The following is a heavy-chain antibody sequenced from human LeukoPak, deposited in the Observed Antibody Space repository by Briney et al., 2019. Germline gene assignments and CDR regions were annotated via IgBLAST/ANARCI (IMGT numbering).Heavy chain of an antibody. CDR3: AKDPFYYDSSGYWYDAFDI. Sequence: PGGSLRLSCAASGFTFNNYEMNWVRQAPGKGLEWVSYISSRGGTILYADSVKGRFTISRDNAKNSLYLQMNSLRSEDTAVYYCAKDPFYYDSSGYWYDAFDIWGQGTMVTVSS. CDR1: GFTFNNYE. J-gene: IGHJ3*02. D-gene: IGHD3-22*01. CDR2: ISSRGGTI. V-gene: IGHV3-48*03.